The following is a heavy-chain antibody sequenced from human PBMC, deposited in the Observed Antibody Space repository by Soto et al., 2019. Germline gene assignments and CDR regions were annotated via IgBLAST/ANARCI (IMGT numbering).Heavy chain of an antibody. J-gene: IGHJ4*02. CDR3: ARDQGSPYYFNY. CDR2: INPNSGAT. V-gene: IGHV1-2*04. Sequence: ASVKVSCKASGYTFTAYYMHWVRQAPGQGLEWMGWINPNSGATDYAPKFQGWVTMTRDTSISTAYMELSRLKSDDTAMYFCARDQGSPYYFNYWGQGTLVTVSS. CDR1: GYTFTAYY.